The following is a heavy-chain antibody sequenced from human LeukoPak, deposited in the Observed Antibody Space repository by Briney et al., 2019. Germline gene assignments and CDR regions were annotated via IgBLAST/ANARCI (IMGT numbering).Heavy chain of an antibody. CDR1: GFTFSSYS. CDR2: ISSSSSYI. V-gene: IGHV3-21*04. CDR3: GKALYCGSGSYQLDY. J-gene: IGHJ4*02. Sequence: GGSLRLSCAASGFTFSSYSMNWVRQAPGKGLEWVSSISSSSSYIYYADSVKGRFTTSRDNAKNTLSLQMNSLRAEDTAIYYCGKALYCGSGSYQLDYWGQGTLVTVSS. D-gene: IGHD3-10*01.